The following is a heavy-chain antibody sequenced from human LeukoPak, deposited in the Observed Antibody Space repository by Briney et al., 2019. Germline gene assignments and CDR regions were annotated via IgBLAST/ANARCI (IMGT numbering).Heavy chain of an antibody. CDR2: ISRSSSTI. Sequence: QPGGSLRLSCAASGFTFSRYSMNWVRQAPGKGLEWVSYISRSSSTIHYADSVKGRFTISRDNAKSSLFLQMNSLRAEDTAVYYCARGIRPTTMIPVVYWGQGTLVTVSS. J-gene: IGHJ4*02. D-gene: IGHD4-17*01. CDR3: ARGIRPTTMIPVVY. CDR1: GFTFSRYS. V-gene: IGHV3-48*04.